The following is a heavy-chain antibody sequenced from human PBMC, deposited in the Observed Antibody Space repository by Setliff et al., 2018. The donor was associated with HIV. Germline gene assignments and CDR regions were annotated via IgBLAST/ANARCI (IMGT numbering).Heavy chain of an antibody. V-gene: IGHV1-2*06. Sequence: ASVKVSCKASGYKFTGHHIQWMRQAPGQGLEWMGRINPNMGDTQYAQKFQGRIIMTRDTSINTVYMELSSLTSDDTALYYCTRGALYGLFEFWGPGTLVTVSS. CDR1: GYKFTGHH. D-gene: IGHD3-10*01. CDR3: TRGALYGLFEF. J-gene: IGHJ4*02. CDR2: INPNMGDT.